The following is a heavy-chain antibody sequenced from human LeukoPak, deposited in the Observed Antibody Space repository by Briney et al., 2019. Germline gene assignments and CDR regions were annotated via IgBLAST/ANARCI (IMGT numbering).Heavy chain of an antibody. CDR2: ISGSGGST. CDR1: GFTFSHFW. Sequence: GGSLRLSCLASGFTFSHFWMSWVRQAPGKGLEWVSSISGSGGSTYYADSVKGRFTISRDNSNNTLYLQMNSLRAEDTAVYYCAKDFWDIVVVPSAIPDYWGQGTLVTVSS. V-gene: IGHV3-23*01. D-gene: IGHD2-2*01. J-gene: IGHJ4*02. CDR3: AKDFWDIVVVPSAIPDY.